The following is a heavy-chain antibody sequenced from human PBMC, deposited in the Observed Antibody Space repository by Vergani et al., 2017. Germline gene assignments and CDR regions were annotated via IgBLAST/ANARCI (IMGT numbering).Heavy chain of an antibody. CDR2: ISWNSGSI. D-gene: IGHD5-12*01. Sequence: EVQLLESGGGLVQPGRSLRLSCAASGFTFDDYAMHWVRQAPGKGLEWVSGISWNSGSIGYADSVKGRFTISRDNAKNSLYLQMNSLRAEDTAVYYCARIGGYGNWNWGQGTLVTVSS. V-gene: IGHV3-9*01. CDR3: ARIGGYGNWN. J-gene: IGHJ4*02. CDR1: GFTFDDYA.